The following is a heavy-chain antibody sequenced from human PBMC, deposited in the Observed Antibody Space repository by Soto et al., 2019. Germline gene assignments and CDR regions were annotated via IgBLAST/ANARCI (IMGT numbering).Heavy chain of an antibody. V-gene: IGHV3-30*18. CDR2: ISYDGSDK. CDR1: GFTFSSYG. D-gene: IGHD3-16*01. CDR3: AKTAGYDYVWGSSGLDS. Sequence: TGGSLRLSCAASGFTFSSYGMHWVRQAPGKGLEWVAVISYDGSDKYYADSVKGRFTISRDDSKNTLYLQMNSLRAEDTAVYYCAKTAGYDYVWGSSGLDSWGQGTQVTVSS. J-gene: IGHJ5*01.